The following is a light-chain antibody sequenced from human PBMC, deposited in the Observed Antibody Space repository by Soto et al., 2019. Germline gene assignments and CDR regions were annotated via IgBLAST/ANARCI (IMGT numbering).Light chain of an antibody. J-gene: IGLJ3*02. Sequence: QSVLTHPPSVSGAPGQRVTISCTESSSNIGAGYDVHWYQQLPGTAPKLLIYGNSNRPSGVPDRFSGSKSGTSASLAITGLQAEDEADYYCQSYDSSLSGWVFGGGTKVTVL. CDR1: SSNIGAGYD. V-gene: IGLV1-40*01. CDR2: GNS. CDR3: QSYDSSLSGWV.